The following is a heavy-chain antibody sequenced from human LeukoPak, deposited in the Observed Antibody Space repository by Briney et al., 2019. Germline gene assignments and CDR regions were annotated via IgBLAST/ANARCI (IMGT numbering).Heavy chain of an antibody. Sequence: SVKVSCKASGGTFSSYAISWVRQAPGQGLEWMGGIIPIFGTANYAQKFQGRVTITADESTSTAYMELSSLRSEDTAVYYCARGSLYSCMVATCYFDYWGQGTLVTVSS. CDR3: ARGSLYSCMVATCYFDY. J-gene: IGHJ4*02. V-gene: IGHV1-69*13. CDR1: GGTFSSYA. D-gene: IGHD5-12*01. CDR2: IIPIFGTA.